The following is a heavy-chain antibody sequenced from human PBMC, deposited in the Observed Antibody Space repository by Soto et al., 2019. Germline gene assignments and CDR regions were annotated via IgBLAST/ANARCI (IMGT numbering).Heavy chain of an antibody. Sequence: NPSETLSLTCTFSVVSISSGGYYCSWIRQHPWKGLEWIGYIYYSGSTYYNPSLKSRVTISVDTSKNQFSLKLSSVTAADTAVYYCASSESRVVVITTSGNPKFDYWGQGTLVTVSS. D-gene: IGHD3-22*01. V-gene: IGHV4-31*03. CDR2: IYYSGST. J-gene: IGHJ4*02. CDR1: VVSISSGGYY. CDR3: ASSESRVVVITTSGNPKFDY.